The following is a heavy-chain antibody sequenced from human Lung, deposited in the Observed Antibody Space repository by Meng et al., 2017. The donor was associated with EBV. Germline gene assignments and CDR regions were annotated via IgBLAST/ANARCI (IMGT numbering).Heavy chain of an antibody. V-gene: IGHV4-31*03. CDR3: ARVCEVCLDY. J-gene: IGHJ4*02. D-gene: IGHD5/OR15-5a*01. Sequence: VQLQQSGPALAKPYQTLSHTCPVSGCSISSGGYYWSWIRQHPGKGLEWIWYIYYSGSTYYNPSLKSRVTISVDTSKTQFSLKLSSVTAADTAVYYCARVCEVCLDYWGQGTLVTVSS. CDR1: GCSISSGGYY. CDR2: IYYSGST.